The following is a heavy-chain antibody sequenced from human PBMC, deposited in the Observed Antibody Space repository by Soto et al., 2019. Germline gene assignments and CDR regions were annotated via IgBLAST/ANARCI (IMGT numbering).Heavy chain of an antibody. CDR1: GFTFGDYA. CDR3: TRSRYYFGSGSYYNSNYYFDY. D-gene: IGHD3-10*01. J-gene: IGHJ4*02. Sequence: GGSLRVSCTTLGFTFGDYAMSWLRQAPGKGLEWVGLIRIKAYGGTAEYAASVKGRFIISRDDSRSIAYLQMNSLETEDTAMYYCTRSRYYFGSGSYYNSNYYFDYWGQGTLVTVSS. CDR2: IRIKAYGGTA. V-gene: IGHV3-49*03.